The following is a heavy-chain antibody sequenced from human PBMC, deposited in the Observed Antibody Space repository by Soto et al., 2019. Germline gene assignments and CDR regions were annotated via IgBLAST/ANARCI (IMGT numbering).Heavy chain of an antibody. Sequence: APVKISSTACGYTFTISGISCVREAPGQGLEWMRWLSTYNCDTSYAQTFQGRVTMPTDTSTSTVHMEVRSLRSDDTDVYYCAREGVAPYYYYGMDVWGQGTPVT. CDR3: AREGVAPYYYYGMDV. V-gene: IGHV1-18*01. CDR1: GYTFTISG. J-gene: IGHJ6*01. D-gene: IGHD5-12*01. CDR2: LSTYNCDT.